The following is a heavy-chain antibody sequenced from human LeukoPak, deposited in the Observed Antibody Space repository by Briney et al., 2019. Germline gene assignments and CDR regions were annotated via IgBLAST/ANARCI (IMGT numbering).Heavy chain of an antibody. D-gene: IGHD3-22*01. CDR1: GFTFSDYY. Sequence: GGSLRLSCAASGFTFSDYYMSWIRQAPGTGLEWVSYISSSGSTIYYADSVRGRFTISTETAQNSLYMQMNSLRAEDTAVYCCAGGPGGGYYDSSGYYGGWDYWGQGTLVTVSS. CDR2: ISSSGSTI. J-gene: IGHJ4*02. CDR3: AGGPGGGYYDSSGYYGGWDY. V-gene: IGHV3-11*04.